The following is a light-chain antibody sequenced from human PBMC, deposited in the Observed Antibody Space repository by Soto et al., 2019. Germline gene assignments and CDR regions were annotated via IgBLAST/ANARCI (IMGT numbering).Light chain of an antibody. CDR1: QSISSW. V-gene: IGKV1-5*01. CDR3: QQYNSYPWT. J-gene: IGKJ1*01. Sequence: DIQMTQSPSTLSASVGDRFTLTFLASQSISSWLAWYQQKPGKAPKLLIYHAYSLESGVPSRFSGSESGTEFTLTINSLQPDDFATYYCQQYNSYPWTFGQGTKVDIK. CDR2: HAY.